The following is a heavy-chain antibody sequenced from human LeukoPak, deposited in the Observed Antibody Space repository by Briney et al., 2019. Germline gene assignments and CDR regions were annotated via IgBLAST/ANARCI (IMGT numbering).Heavy chain of an antibody. CDR1: GFTVSSYA. J-gene: IGHJ5*02. D-gene: IGHD6-6*01. V-gene: IGHV3-23*01. CDR3: AKSNRVPSISSSWFDP. Sequence: PGGSLRLSCAASGFTVSSYAMTWVRQAPGKGLEWVSFISGSGGSKYYADSVKGRFTISRDNSRNTLYLQMNSLRAEDTAVYYCAKSNRVPSISSSWFDPWGQGTLVTVSS. CDR2: ISGSGGSK.